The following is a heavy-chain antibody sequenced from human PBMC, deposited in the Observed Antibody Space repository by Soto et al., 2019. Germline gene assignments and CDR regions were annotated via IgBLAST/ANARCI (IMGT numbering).Heavy chain of an antibody. J-gene: IGHJ5*02. V-gene: IGHV4-4*02. Sequence: QVHLQESGPGLVKPSETLSLICGVSGDSIGSVNWWSWVRQSPGKGLEWIGEIYHSGSTNYNPSLKSRVTMSVDKSKNQFSLQLTSVTAADTAVYYCATFSGFFTISPYDAWGQGILVTVSS. CDR1: GDSIGSVNW. CDR3: ATFSGFFTISPYDA. CDR2: IYHSGST. D-gene: IGHD2-8*01.